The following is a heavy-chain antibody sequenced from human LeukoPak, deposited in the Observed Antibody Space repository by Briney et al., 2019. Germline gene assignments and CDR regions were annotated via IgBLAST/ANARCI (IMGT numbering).Heavy chain of an antibody. CDR3: ARSIAVAGTPIDY. CDR1: GGSISSSSYY. D-gene: IGHD6-19*01. J-gene: IGHJ4*02. Sequence: SETLSLTCTVSGGSISSSSYYWGWIRQPPGKGLEWIGSIYYSGSTYYNPSLKSRVTISVDTSKNQFSLKLSSVTAADTAVYYCARSIAVAGTPIDYWGQGTLVTVSS. V-gene: IGHV4-39*01. CDR2: IYYSGST.